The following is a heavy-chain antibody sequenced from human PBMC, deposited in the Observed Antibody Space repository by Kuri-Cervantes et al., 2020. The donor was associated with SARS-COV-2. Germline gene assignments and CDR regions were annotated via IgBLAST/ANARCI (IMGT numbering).Heavy chain of an antibody. V-gene: IGHV3-53*01. Sequence: GESLKISCAASGFTVSSNYMSWVRQAPGKGLEWASVIYSGGSTYYADSVKGRFTISRDNSKNTLYLQMNSLRAEDTAVYYCASGPGILWFGDDYWGQGTLVTVSS. J-gene: IGHJ4*02. CDR1: GFTVSSNY. CDR3: ASGPGILWFGDDY. D-gene: IGHD3-10*01. CDR2: IYSGGST.